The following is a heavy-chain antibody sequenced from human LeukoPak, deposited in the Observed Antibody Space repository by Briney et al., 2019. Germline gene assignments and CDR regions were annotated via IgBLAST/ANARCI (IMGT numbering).Heavy chain of an antibody. D-gene: IGHD5-12*01. V-gene: IGHV3-74*01. CDR3: ARGYSLGSLFDY. Sequence: GGSLRLSCAASGFTFNNYWMHWVRQAPGKGLVWVSRITSDGSSTNYADSVKGRFTISRDNSKNTLYLQMNSLRAEDTAVYYCARGYSLGSLFDYWGQGTLVTVSS. CDR1: GFTFNNYW. CDR2: ITSDGSST. J-gene: IGHJ4*02.